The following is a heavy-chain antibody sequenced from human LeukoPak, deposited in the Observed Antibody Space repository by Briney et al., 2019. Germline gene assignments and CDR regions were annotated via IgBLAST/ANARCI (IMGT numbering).Heavy chain of an antibody. D-gene: IGHD7-27*01. V-gene: IGHV3-30-3*01. CDR1: GFTFNSYA. J-gene: IGHJ4*02. CDR3: ASGDGYYFDY. CDR2: ISYDGSNK. Sequence: GRSLRLSCSASGFTFNSYAMHWVRQAPGKGLEWVAVISYDGSNKYYADSVKGRFTISRDNSKNTLYLQMNSLRAEDTAVYYCASGDGYYFDYWGQGTLVTVSS.